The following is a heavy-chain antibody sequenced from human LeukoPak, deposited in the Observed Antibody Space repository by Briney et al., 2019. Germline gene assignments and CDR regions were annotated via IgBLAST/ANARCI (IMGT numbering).Heavy chain of an antibody. CDR3: ARVRSDRGYTGYDYS. CDR2: ISSSGSPI. J-gene: IGHJ5*02. V-gene: IGHV3-48*02. Sequence: GGSLRLSCAASGSTFSTYSMNWVRQAPGKGLEWISYISSSGSPIYYADSVKGRFTISRDNAKNSLYLQMNSLRDEDTAVYYCARVRSDRGYTGYDYSWGQGTLVTVSS. D-gene: IGHD5-12*01. CDR1: GSTFSTYS.